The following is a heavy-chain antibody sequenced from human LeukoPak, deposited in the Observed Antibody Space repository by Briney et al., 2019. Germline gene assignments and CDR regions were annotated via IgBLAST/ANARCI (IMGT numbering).Heavy chain of an antibody. CDR1: GFTVSSTH. Sequence: PGGSLRLSCAASGFTVSSTHMSWVRQAPGKGLEWVSVIYPGGTTSYADSVKGRFTISRDNAKNTLYLQMNSLSAEDTAVYYCARDWRAMSAFDIWGQGTMVTVSS. V-gene: IGHV3-53*01. J-gene: IGHJ3*02. D-gene: IGHD5-18*01. CDR2: IYPGGTT. CDR3: ARDWRAMSAFDI.